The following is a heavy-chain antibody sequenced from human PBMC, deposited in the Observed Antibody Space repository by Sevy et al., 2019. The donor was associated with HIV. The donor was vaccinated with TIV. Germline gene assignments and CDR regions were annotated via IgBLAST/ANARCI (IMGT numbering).Heavy chain of an antibody. Sequence: SETLSLTCTVSGGSVSSDNYYWSWIRQPPGKGLEWIGNIYYSGSTNSNPSLKSQVTISVDTSKNQFSLKLSSVTAADTAVYYCARDHSRSYYDSWFDPWGQGTLVTVSS. V-gene: IGHV4-61*01. CDR1: GGSVSSDNYY. CDR2: IYYSGST. J-gene: IGHJ5*02. CDR3: ARDHSRSYYDSWFDP. D-gene: IGHD1-26*01.